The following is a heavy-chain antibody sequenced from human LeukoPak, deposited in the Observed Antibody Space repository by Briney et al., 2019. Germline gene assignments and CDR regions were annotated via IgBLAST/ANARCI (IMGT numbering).Heavy chain of an antibody. V-gene: IGHV1-18*01. CDR3: ASIGYCSSTSCYGTPT. CDR2: ISAYNGNT. CDR1: GYTFTSYG. Sequence: GASVKVSCKASGYTFTSYGISWVRQAPGQGLEWMGWISAYNGNTNYAQKLQGRVTMTTDTSTSTAYMELRSLRSDDTAVYYCASIGYCSSTSCYGTPTWGQGTLVTVSS. D-gene: IGHD2-2*01. J-gene: IGHJ5*02.